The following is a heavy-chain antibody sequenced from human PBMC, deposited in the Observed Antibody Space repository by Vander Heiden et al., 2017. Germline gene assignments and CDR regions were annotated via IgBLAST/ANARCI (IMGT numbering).Heavy chain of an antibody. Sequence: EVQLLESGGGLVQPGGSLRLSCAASGFPFSSYAMSWVRQAPGKGLEWVSTITTSGGSTYYADSVKGRFTISRDSSKNTLYLQMNSLRAEDTAVYYCAKVGGALQNPSDYWGQGTLVTVSS. CDR2: ITTSGGST. CDR3: AKVGGALQNPSDY. CDR1: GFPFSSYA. D-gene: IGHD3-16*01. V-gene: IGHV3-23*01. J-gene: IGHJ4*02.